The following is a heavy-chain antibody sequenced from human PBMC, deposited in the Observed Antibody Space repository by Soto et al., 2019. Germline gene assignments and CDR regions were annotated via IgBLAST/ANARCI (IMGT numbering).Heavy chain of an antibody. CDR2: IGSDGRRA. Sequence: QVQLVESGGGVVQPGGSLRLSCAASGFTFGRHGMHWVRQAPGKGLEWVAVIGSDGRRASYADSVKGRFTISRDNGQNTPYLQMNSLRSEETAVYYCARDDDYGDNGLDYWGQGTLVTVSS. CDR3: ARDDDYGDNGLDY. J-gene: IGHJ4*02. CDR1: GFTFGRHG. D-gene: IGHD4-17*01. V-gene: IGHV3-33*01.